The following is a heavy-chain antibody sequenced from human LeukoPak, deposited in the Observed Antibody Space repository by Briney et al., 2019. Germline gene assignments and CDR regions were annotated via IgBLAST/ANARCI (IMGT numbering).Heavy chain of an antibody. CDR2: IIPSGST. V-gene: IGHV4-34*10. D-gene: IGHD5-24*01. CDR1: GESFSSYY. CDR3: TRRRARRDGYSY. J-gene: IGHJ4*02. Sequence: SETLSLTCPVKGESFSSYYWSWIRQSPGTGLEWMAEIIPSGSTNYNPSLQSRVTMSVDTSKNQFYLNLTSVTDADTAVYYCTRRRARRDGYSYWGQGNLVTVSS.